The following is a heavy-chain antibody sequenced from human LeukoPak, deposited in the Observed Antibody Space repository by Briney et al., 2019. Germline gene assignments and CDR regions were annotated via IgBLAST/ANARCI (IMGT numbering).Heavy chain of an antibody. Sequence: ASVKVSCKASGYTFTNYYIHWVRQAPGQGLEWMGRINPNTGATKYAQKFQGRVSMIRDRSINTAFMDLSRLRYDDTAVYYCARRSDYGGNPLFDYWGQGTLVTVSS. CDR2: INPNTGAT. CDR1: GYTFTNYY. D-gene: IGHD4-23*01. CDR3: ARRSDYGGNPLFDY. V-gene: IGHV1-2*06. J-gene: IGHJ4*02.